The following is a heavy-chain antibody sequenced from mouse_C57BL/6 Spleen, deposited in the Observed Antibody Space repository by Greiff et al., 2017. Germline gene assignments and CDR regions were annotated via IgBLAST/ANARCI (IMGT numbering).Heavy chain of an antibody. V-gene: IGHV14-3*01. Sequence: LVESVAELVRPGASVKLSCTASGFNIKNTYMHWVKQRPEQGLEWIGRIDPANGNTKYDPKFKGKATLTADTSSNTAYLQLSSLTSEDTAIYYCAINHGSSPSGFAYWGQGTLVTVSA. J-gene: IGHJ3*01. CDR1: GFNIKNTY. D-gene: IGHD1-1*01. CDR2: IDPANGNT. CDR3: AINHGSSPSGFAY.